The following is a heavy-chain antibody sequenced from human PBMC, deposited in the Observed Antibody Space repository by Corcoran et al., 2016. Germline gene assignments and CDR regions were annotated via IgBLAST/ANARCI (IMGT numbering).Heavy chain of an antibody. CDR1: GYTFTGYY. V-gene: IGHV1-2*02. J-gene: IGHJ6*02. CDR3: ARDRRSMDV. Sequence: QVQLVQSGAEVKKPGASVKVSCKASGYTFTGYYMNWVRQAPGQGLEWMGWINPNRGGTNYAQKFQGRVTMTRDTSISSAYMELSRLRSGDTAVYYGARDRRSMDVWGQGTTVTVSS. CDR2: INPNRGGT.